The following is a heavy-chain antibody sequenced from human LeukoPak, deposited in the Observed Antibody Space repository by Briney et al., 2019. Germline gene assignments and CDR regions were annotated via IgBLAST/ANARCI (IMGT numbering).Heavy chain of an antibody. CDR3: ARMRDWSGPFDY. CDR2: IYSTGTT. CDR1: GGSISGYY. D-gene: IGHD3-3*01. Sequence: SETLSLTCTVSGGSISGYYWSWIRQPAGGVLECIGRIYSTGTTTYNASLRSRVTISVDQSKSQFSLKLTSVTAADTAVYYCARMRDWSGPFDYWGQGTLVTVSS. J-gene: IGHJ4*02. V-gene: IGHV4-4*07.